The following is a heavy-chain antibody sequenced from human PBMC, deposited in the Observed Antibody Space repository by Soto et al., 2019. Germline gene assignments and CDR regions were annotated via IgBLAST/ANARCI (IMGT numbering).Heavy chain of an antibody. Sequence: QVQLVQSGAEVKKPGSSVKVSCTASGGTFSSYTISWVRQAPGQGLEWMGRIIPILGIANYAQKFQGRVTITADKSTSTAYMELSSLRSEDTAVYYCARDGGSGYYIQDNWFDPWGQGTLVTVSS. J-gene: IGHJ5*02. CDR1: GGTFSSYT. V-gene: IGHV1-69*08. CDR2: IIPILGIA. CDR3: ARDGGSGYYIQDNWFDP. D-gene: IGHD3-3*01.